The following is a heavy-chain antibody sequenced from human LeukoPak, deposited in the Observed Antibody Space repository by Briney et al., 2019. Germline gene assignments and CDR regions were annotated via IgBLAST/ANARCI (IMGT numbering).Heavy chain of an antibody. J-gene: IGHJ5*02. Sequence: GGSLRLSCVASGFTVSSNYMSWVRQAPGKGLEWVSVIYSGGSTYYTDSVKGRFTTSRDNPKNTLYLQMNSLRAEDTAMYYCATDSLGIFGRTWGQGTLVTVSS. CDR3: ATDSLGIFGRT. D-gene: IGHD3-3*01. CDR2: IYSGGST. V-gene: IGHV3-53*01. CDR1: GFTVSSNY.